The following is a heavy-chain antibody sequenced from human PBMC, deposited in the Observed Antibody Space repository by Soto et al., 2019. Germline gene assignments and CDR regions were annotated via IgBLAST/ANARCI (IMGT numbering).Heavy chain of an antibody. Sequence: EVQLVESGGGLIQAGGSLRLSCAASGFTVRTNDMSWVRQAPGKGLEWIALIHRVENSKYSESTYYADSVRDRFTISRDNSKNSVDLQMNDLSAEDTAMYYCARDGSGPFDYWGQGSLVTVSS. D-gene: IGHD6-19*01. J-gene: IGHJ4*02. CDR1: GFTVRTND. CDR3: ARDGSGPFDY. CDR2: IHRVENSKYSEST. V-gene: IGHV3-66*01.